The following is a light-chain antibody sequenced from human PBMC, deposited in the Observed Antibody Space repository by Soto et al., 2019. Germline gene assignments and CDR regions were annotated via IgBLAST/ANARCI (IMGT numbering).Light chain of an antibody. CDR1: SSDVGRYNY. J-gene: IGLJ3*02. CDR2: EVS. V-gene: IGLV2-14*01. Sequence: QSALTQPASVSGSPGQSITISCTGTSSDVGRYNYVSWYQQHPGKAPKLMIYEVSNRPSGVSNRFSGSKSGNTASLTISGLQAEAEADYYCSSYTTTSTRVFGGGTKVTVL. CDR3: SSYTTTSTRV.